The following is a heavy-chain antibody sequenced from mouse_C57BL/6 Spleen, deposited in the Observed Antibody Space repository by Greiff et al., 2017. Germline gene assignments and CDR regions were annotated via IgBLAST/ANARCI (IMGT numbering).Heavy chain of an antibody. Sequence: EVQVVESGAELVRPGASVKLSCTASGFNIKDDYMHWVKQRPEQGLEWIGWIDPENGDTEYASKFQGKATITADTSSNTAYLQLSSLTSEDTAVYYCTTFITTVVAIDYWGQGTTLTVSS. CDR2: IDPENGDT. CDR3: TTFITTVVAIDY. CDR1: GFNIKDDY. D-gene: IGHD1-1*01. J-gene: IGHJ2*01. V-gene: IGHV14-4*01.